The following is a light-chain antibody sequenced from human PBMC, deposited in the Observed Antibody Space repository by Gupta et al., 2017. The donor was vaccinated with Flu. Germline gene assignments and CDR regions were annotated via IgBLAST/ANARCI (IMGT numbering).Light chain of an antibody. V-gene: IGKV3-11*01. CDR1: DSVSSY. CDR2: DAS. J-gene: IGKJ3*01. Sequence: EIVLTQSPATLSLSLGERATLSCMASDSVSSYLAWYQHKPGQAPRLLIYDASNRATGTPDRFSGSGSGTEFTLTISSLEPEDSAIYYCLNRRNWLFIFGPGTKVDIK. CDR3: LNRRNWLFI.